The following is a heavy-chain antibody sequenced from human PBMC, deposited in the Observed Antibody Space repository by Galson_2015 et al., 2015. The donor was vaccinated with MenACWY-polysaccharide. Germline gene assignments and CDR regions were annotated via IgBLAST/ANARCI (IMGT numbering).Heavy chain of an antibody. J-gene: IGHJ4*02. CDR2: VYYNGDT. D-gene: IGHD6-19*01. Sequence: ETLSLTCTVSSDSMNTYYWSWIRQPPGKGLEWIGYVYYNGDTNYNPSLKSRFTISVDTSKNQFSLKLGSVTTADTAVYYCARGFGIYYSGWYFDYWGQGTLVTVSS. CDR1: SDSMNTYY. CDR3: ARGFGIYYSGWYFDY. V-gene: IGHV4-59*01.